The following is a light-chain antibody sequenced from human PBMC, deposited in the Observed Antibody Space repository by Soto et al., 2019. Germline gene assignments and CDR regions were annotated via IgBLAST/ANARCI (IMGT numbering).Light chain of an antibody. V-gene: IGLV3-21*04. CDR2: YDS. Sequence: SYELTQPPSMSVAPGKTASIACGGHNLGTKSVHWYQQKPGQAPVLVIYYDSDRPSGIPERFSGSNSGNTATLTISRVEAGDEADYYCQVWDSGSDHVVFGGGTKVTVL. CDR1: NLGTKS. CDR3: QVWDSGSDHVV. J-gene: IGLJ2*01.